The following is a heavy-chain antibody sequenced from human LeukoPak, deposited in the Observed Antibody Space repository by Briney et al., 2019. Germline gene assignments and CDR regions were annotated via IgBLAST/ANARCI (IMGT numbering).Heavy chain of an antibody. CDR1: GFTFSTYA. V-gene: IGHV3-30-3*01. J-gene: IGHJ1*01. D-gene: IGHD5-12*01. CDR3: AKDGVGYIHRYRYFHH. Sequence: GGSLRLSCAASGFTFSTYAMHWVRQAPGKRPEWVGVISLDGSNRYYADSVKGRFTISRDNSKNTVYLQMNSLRAEDTAVYYCAKDGVGYIHRYRYFHHWGQGTLVTVSS. CDR2: ISLDGSNR.